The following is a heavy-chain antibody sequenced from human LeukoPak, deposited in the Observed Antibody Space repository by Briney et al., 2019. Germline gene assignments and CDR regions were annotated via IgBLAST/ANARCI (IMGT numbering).Heavy chain of an antibody. D-gene: IGHD5-24*01. Sequence: PGGALSLSCAASGFPFISNYMSWVRQAPGKGLEWGSMINGGGERKNDADSVEGRCTISRDNSKNTLYLQMNSLRAEDTAVYYCAKRDGYKSGAVDIWGQGTMVTVSS. CDR3: AKRDGYKSGAVDI. CDR1: GFPFISNY. CDR2: INGGGERK. V-gene: IGHV3-23*01. J-gene: IGHJ3*02.